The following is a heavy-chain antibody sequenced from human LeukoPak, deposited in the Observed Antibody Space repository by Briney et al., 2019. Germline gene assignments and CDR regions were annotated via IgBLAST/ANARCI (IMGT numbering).Heavy chain of an antibody. J-gene: IGHJ6*02. Sequence: SETLSLTCAVHGGSFSGYYWSWIRQPPGKGLEWIGEINHSGSTNYNPSLKSRVTISVDTSKNQFSLKLSSVTAADTAVYYCARGRYYDSSGYYSYYYYGMDVWGQGTTVTVSS. CDR2: INHSGST. CDR3: ARGRYYDSSGYYSYYYYGMDV. D-gene: IGHD3-22*01. V-gene: IGHV4-34*01. CDR1: GGSFSGYY.